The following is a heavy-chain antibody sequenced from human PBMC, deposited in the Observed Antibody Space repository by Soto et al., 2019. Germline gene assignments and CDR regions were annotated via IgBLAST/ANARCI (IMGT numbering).Heavy chain of an antibody. CDR2: IYYDGST. CDR1: GGSITTSSYN. V-gene: IGHV4-39*02. J-gene: IGHJ3*01. D-gene: IGHD3-10*01. CDR3: ARFYGNAFDV. Sequence: QLQLQESGPGLVKPSETLSLTCSVSGGSITTSSYNWDWIRQPPGKGLEWIGTIYYDGSTSYNPPLRSQVTISADTSKNHFALKVNSVTAADTAVYYCARFYGNAFDVWGRGTVVTVSS.